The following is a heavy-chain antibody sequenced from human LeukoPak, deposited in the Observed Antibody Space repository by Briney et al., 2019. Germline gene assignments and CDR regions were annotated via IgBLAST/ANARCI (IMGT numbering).Heavy chain of an antibody. J-gene: IGHJ4*02. CDR1: GFRFSGYS. Sequence: GGSLRLSCVASGFRFSGYSMKWVRQAPGKGLEWVSIIIDYSTEIHYADSVKGRFTISRDNAKNSLYLQMSSLRVEDTAVYYCARDMDQLPDENWGRGTLVTVSS. V-gene: IGHV3-21*01. CDR2: IIDYSTEI. CDR3: ARDMDQLPDEN. D-gene: IGHD1-1*01.